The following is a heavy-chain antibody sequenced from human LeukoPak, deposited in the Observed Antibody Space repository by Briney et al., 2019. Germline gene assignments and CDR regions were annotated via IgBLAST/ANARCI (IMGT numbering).Heavy chain of an antibody. V-gene: IGHV4-4*09. CDR1: GSSISSYY. Sequence: SETLSLTCTVSGSSISSYYWSWIRQPPGKGLEWIGYIYTSGSTNYNPSLKSRVTISVDTSKNQFSLKLSSVTAADTAVYYCARRMWGTFDYWGQGTLVTVSS. D-gene: IGHD1-1*01. CDR3: ARRMWGTFDY. J-gene: IGHJ4*02. CDR2: IYTSGST.